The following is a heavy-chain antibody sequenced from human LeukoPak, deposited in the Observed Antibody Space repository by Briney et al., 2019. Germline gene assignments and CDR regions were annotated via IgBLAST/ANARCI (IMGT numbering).Heavy chain of an antibody. D-gene: IGHD6-19*01. CDR3: ARDSSGWYGGGAFDI. CDR2: IYYSGST. CDR1: GGSISSSSYY. V-gene: IGHV4-39*07. Sequence: SETLSRTCTVSGGSISSSSYYWGWIRQPPGKGLEWIGSIYYSGSTYYNPSLKSRVTISVDTSKNQFSLKLSSVTAADTAVYYCARDSSGWYGGGAFDIWGQGTMVTVSS. J-gene: IGHJ3*02.